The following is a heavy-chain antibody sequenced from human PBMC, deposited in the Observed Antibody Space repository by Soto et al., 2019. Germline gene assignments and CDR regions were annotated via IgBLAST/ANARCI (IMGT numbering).Heavy chain of an antibody. CDR2: MNSDGSTI. J-gene: IGHJ2*01. CDR1: GFTFSDYW. V-gene: IGHV3-74*01. CDR3: ARVGQGFWYFDL. Sequence: EGQLVESGGGLVQPGGSLRLSCAASGFTFSDYWVHWVRQVPGKGLVWVSGMNSDGSTISYADSVKGRFTISRDNAKNTVYLQMNSLTAEDTAVYYCARVGQGFWYFDLWGRGTLVTVSS.